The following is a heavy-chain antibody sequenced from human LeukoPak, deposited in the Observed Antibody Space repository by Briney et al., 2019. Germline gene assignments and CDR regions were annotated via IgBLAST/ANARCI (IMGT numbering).Heavy chain of an antibody. V-gene: IGHV4-34*01. CDR3: ARGGHTAMVPFDY. J-gene: IGHJ4*02. D-gene: IGHD5-18*01. Sequence: SETLSLTCAVYGGSFSGYYWSWIRQPPGKGLEWIGEINHSGSTNYNPSLKSRVTISVYTSKNQFSLKLSSVTAADTAVHYCARGGHTAMVPFDYWGQGTLVTVSS. CDR1: GGSFSGYY. CDR2: INHSGST.